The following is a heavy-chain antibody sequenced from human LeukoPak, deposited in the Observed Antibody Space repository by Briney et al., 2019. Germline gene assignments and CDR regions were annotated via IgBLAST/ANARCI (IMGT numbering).Heavy chain of an antibody. CDR2: IHHGGNT. CDR1: GGSISSSDHY. Sequence: SETLSLTCSVSGGSISSSDHYWGWIRQPPGKGLEWIGSIHHGGNTYYNPSLKSRVTMSVDTSKTQFSLKLSSVTAADTAVYCCATTGPGYYYGMDVWGQGTTVTVSS. D-gene: IGHD4-11*01. J-gene: IGHJ6*02. V-gene: IGHV4-39*01. CDR3: ATTGPGYYYGMDV.